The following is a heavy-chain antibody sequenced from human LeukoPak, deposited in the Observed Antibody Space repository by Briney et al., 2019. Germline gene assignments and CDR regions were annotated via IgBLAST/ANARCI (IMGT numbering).Heavy chain of an antibody. J-gene: IGHJ4*02. CDR1: GFTFTSSA. Sequence: SVKVSCKASGFTFTSSAMQWVRQARGQRLEWIGWIVVGSGNTNYAQKFQERVTITRDMSTSTAYMELSSLRSEDTAVYYCARDDSSSSGWASFDYWGQGTLVTVSS. V-gene: IGHV1-58*02. D-gene: IGHD6-6*01. CDR2: IVVGSGNT. CDR3: ARDDSSSSGWASFDY.